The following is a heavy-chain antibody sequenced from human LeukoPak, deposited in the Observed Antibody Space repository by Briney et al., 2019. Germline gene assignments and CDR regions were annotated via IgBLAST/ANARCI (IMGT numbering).Heavy chain of an antibody. J-gene: IGHJ3*02. CDR2: ISNDGTST. V-gene: IGHV3-74*01. D-gene: IGHD1-14*01. Sequence: GSLRLSCAVSGLTFSNYWMHWVRQAPGKGLVWVSRISNDGTSTSYADSVKGRFTISRDNVKNSLYLQMNSLRAEDTAVYYCARAPEVHVCDIWGQGTMVTVSS. CDR3: ARAPEVHVCDI. CDR1: GLTFSNYW.